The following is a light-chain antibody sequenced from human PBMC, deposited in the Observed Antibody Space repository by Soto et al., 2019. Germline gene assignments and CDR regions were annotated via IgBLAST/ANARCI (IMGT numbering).Light chain of an antibody. CDR2: EVS. CDR1: SSDVGGYNY. V-gene: IGLV2-14*01. Sequence: QSALTQPASVSGSPGQSITISFTGTSSDVGGYNYVSWYQQHPGKAPKLMIYEVSNRPSGVSNRFSGSKSGNTASLTISGLQAEDEADYYCSSYTSSSTLALYVFGTGTKVTVL. J-gene: IGLJ1*01. CDR3: SSYTSSSTLALYV.